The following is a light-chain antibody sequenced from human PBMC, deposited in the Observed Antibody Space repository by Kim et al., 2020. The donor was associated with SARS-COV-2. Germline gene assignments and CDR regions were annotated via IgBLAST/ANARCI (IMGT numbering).Light chain of an antibody. Sequence: QSVLTQPPSVSAAPGQKVIISCSGSNSNIWDNYVSWYQHVPGTGPKLLIYDNHNRPSGVPDRFSGSKSGTSATLDITGLQTGDEADYYCGTWDSSLSAGVFGGGTQLTVL. V-gene: IGLV1-51*01. J-gene: IGLJ2*01. CDR3: GTWDSSLSAGV. CDR2: DNH. CDR1: NSNIWDNY.